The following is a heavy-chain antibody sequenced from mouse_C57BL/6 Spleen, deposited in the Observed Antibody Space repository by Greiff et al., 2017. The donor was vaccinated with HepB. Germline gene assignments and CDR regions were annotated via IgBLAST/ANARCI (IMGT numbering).Heavy chain of an antibody. D-gene: IGHD2-3*01. Sequence: QVQLQQPGAELVKPGASVKLSCKASGYTFTSYWMQWVKQRPGQGLEWIGEIDPSDSYTNYNQKFKGKATLTVDTSSSTAYMQLSSLTSEDSAVYYCAQLYDGYPDYWGQGTTLTVSS. CDR2: IDPSDSYT. J-gene: IGHJ2*01. CDR3: AQLYDGYPDY. CDR1: GYTFTSYW. V-gene: IGHV1-50*01.